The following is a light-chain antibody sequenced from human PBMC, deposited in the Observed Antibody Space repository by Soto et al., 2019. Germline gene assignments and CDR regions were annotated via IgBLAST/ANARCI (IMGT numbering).Light chain of an antibody. CDR3: QQYDNLPLT. Sequence: DIHLTPFPSFLSASVGARVTITCQASQDINNYLNWYQQKPGKAPKLLIYDASNLETGVPSRFSGSGSGTDFTFTISSLQHEDIATYYCQQYDNLPLTFGGGTKV. V-gene: IGKV1-33*01. CDR2: DAS. CDR1: QDINNY. J-gene: IGKJ4*01.